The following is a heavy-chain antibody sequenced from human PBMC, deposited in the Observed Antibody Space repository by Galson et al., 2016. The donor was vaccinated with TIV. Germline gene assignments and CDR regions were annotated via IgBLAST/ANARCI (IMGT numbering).Heavy chain of an antibody. CDR3: TKVPSSGFSYYYGLDV. CDR2: ITSKGNSYAT. Sequence: SLRLSCAASGFTFRASAMHWVRQASGKRLEWVGHITSKGNSYATAYAASLKGRFTISRDDSKNTAYLQMNSLRAEDTAVYYCTKVPSSGFSYYYGLDVWGQGTTVTVSS. D-gene: IGHD3-22*01. V-gene: IGHV3-73*01. J-gene: IGHJ6*02. CDR1: GFTFRASA.